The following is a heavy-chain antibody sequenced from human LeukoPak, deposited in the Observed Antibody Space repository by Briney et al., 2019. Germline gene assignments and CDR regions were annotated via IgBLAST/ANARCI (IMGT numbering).Heavy chain of an antibody. J-gene: IGHJ4*02. CDR1: GFTVSGNH. Sequence: GGSLRLSCAVSGFTVSGNHVTWVRQAPGKGLTWVSTIYNTGTTNYADSVKGRFTISRDNSKNTLFLQMNSLRAEDTAVYYCARGGYSSSWYHFDYWAREPWSPSPQ. V-gene: IGHV3-53*01. CDR3: ARGGYSSSWYHFDY. CDR2: IYNTGTT. D-gene: IGHD6-13*01.